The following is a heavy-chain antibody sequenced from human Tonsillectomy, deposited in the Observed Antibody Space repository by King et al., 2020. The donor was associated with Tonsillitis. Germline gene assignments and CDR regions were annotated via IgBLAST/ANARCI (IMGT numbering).Heavy chain of an antibody. CDR1: GYTFSSKY. CDR3: AREGRTREGSSWYSPGDY. D-gene: IGHD6-13*01. Sequence: QLVQSGAEVKKPGASVKVSCKASGYTFSSKYIHWVRQAHGQGLEWMGIINPSGGRTSYSQKFQGRVTMTRDTSTSTVYMELSRLRFDVTAVYYCAREGRTREGSSWYSPGDYWGQGTLVTVSS. J-gene: IGHJ4*02. CDR2: INPSGGRT. V-gene: IGHV1-46*01.